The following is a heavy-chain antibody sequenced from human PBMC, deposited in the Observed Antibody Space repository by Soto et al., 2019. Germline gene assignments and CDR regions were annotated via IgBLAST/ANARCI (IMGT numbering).Heavy chain of an antibody. CDR2: MSYDGSHK. CDR3: AKDHNDSSGSINWFDP. Sequence: QVQLVESGGGVVQPGRSLRLSCAASGFTFSRYGMHWVRQAPGKGLEWLTVMSYDGSHKQYADSVKGRFTISRDNSKNTVYLQMDSLTNEDTAVYYCAKDHNDSSGSINWFDPWGQGTLVTVSS. V-gene: IGHV3-30*18. J-gene: IGHJ5*02. CDR1: GFTFSRYG. D-gene: IGHD3-22*01.